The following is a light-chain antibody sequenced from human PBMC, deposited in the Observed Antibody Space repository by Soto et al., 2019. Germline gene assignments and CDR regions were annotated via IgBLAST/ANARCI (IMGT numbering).Light chain of an antibody. CDR2: LNSDGIH. J-gene: IGLJ2*01. V-gene: IGLV4-69*01. CDR1: SGHSSYA. CDR3: QTWGTGTLV. Sequence: QSVLTQSPSASASLGASVKLTCTLSSGHSSYAIAWHQQQPEKGPRYLMKLNSDGIHSKGDGSPDRSSGSSSGAERYLTISSIQSEDEADYYCQTWGTGTLVFGGGTKLTVL.